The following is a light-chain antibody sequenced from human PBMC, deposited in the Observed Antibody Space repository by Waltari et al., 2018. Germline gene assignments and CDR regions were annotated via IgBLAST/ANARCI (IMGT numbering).Light chain of an antibody. V-gene: IGKV3-15*01. J-gene: IGKJ4*01. CDR2: GAS. CDR1: QRIRTY. Sequence: EIVMTQSPAPLSVSPGERATLSCRASQRIRTYLAWYQQKPGQTPRLLIYGASTRATDIPPRFSGGGSWTEFTLTISSLQSEDFAVYYCQQYIQWPPLTFGGGTKVEIK. CDR3: QQYIQWPPLT.